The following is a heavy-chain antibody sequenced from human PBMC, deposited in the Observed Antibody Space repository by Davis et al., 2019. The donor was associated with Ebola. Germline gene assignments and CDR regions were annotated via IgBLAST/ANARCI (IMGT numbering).Heavy chain of an antibody. J-gene: IGHJ4*02. V-gene: IGHV3-23*01. CDR1: GFTFSSYA. CDR2: ISGSGGST. D-gene: IGHD3-9*01. Sequence: GGSLRLSCAASGFTFSSYAMSWVRQAPGKGLEWVSAISGSGGSTYYADSVKGRFTISRDNSKNTLYLQMNSLRAEDTAVYYCAKDLGVSLRYFDWLLYPMNFDYWGQGTLVTVSS. CDR3: AKDLGVSLRYFDWLLYPMNFDY.